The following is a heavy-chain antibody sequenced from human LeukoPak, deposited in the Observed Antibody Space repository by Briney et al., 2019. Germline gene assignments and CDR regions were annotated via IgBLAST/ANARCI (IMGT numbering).Heavy chain of an antibody. D-gene: IGHD2-15*01. V-gene: IGHV4-34*01. CDR1: GGSFSGYY. J-gene: IGHJ4*02. Sequence: PSETLPLTCAVYGGSFSGYYWSWIRQPPGKGLEWIGEINHSGSTNYNPSLKSRVTISVDTSKNQFSLKLSSVTAADTAVYYCARPGPVDCSGGSCYEGYWGQGTLVTVSS. CDR3: ARPGPVDCSGGSCYEGY. CDR2: INHSGST.